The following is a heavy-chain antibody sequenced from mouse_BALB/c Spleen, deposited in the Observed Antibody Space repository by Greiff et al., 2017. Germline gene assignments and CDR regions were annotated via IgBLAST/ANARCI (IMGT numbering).Heavy chain of an antibody. CDR1: GFTFSSYG. V-gene: IGHV5-6*01. D-gene: IGHD2-12*01. CDR3: ASSYRGFAY. J-gene: IGHJ3*01. Sequence: EVKLVESGGDLVKPGGSLKLSCAASGFTFSSYGMSWVRQTPDKRLEWVATISSGGSYTYYPDSVKGRFTISRDNAKNTLYLQMSSLKSEDTAMYYCASSYRGFAYWGQGTLVTVSA. CDR2: ISSGGSYT.